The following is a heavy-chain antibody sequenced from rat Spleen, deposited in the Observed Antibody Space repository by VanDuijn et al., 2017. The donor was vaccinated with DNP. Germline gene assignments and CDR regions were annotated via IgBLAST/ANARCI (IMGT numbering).Heavy chain of an antibody. J-gene: IGHJ4*01. CDR3: ARLILRVWGAMDA. V-gene: IGHV5-25*01. CDR2: ISTSGGST. D-gene: IGHD1-7*01. CDR1: GFTFSNYD. Sequence: EVQLMESGGGLVQPGRSMKLSCAASGFTFSNYDMAWVRQAPTKGLEWVASISTSGGSTYYRDSVKGRFTVSRYNAKSTLYLQMDSLRSEDTATYFCARLILRVWGAMDAWGQGTSVTVSS.